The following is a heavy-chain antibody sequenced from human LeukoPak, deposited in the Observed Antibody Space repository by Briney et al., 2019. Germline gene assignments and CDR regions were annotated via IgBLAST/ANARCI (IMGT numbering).Heavy chain of an antibody. Sequence: GGSLRLSCAASEFSFSSYWMSWVRQAPGKGLEWVANIKQDGSEKYYVDSVKGRFTISRDNAKNSLYLQMNSLRAEDTAVYYCARSSTSYDYWGQGTLVTVSS. D-gene: IGHD2-2*01. CDR2: IKQDGSEK. J-gene: IGHJ4*02. CDR1: EFSFSSYW. CDR3: ARSSTSYDY. V-gene: IGHV3-7*03.